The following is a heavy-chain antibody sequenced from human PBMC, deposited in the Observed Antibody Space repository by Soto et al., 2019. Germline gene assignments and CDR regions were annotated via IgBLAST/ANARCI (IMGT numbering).Heavy chain of an antibody. Sequence: SVQVSCKASGGTFSSYAISWVRQAPGQGLEWMGGIIPIFGTANYAQKFQGGVTITADKSTSTAYMELSSLRSEDTAVYYCAREPVLRYFDWSRGWFDPWGQGTLVTVSS. J-gene: IGHJ5*02. V-gene: IGHV1-69*06. D-gene: IGHD3-9*01. CDR3: AREPVLRYFDWSRGWFDP. CDR1: GGTFSSYA. CDR2: IIPIFGTA.